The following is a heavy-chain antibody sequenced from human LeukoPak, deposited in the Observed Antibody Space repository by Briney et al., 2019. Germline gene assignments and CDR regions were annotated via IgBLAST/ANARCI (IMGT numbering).Heavy chain of an antibody. J-gene: IGHJ4*02. CDR1: GYTFTSYG. D-gene: IGHD3-16*02. V-gene: IGHV1-18*01. CDR3: ARFLTPPTYDYVWGSYRYYDY. Sequence: ASVKVSCKASGYTFTSYGISWVRQAPGQGLEWMGWISAYNGNTNYAQKLQGRVTMTTDTSTSTAYMELRSLRSDDTAVYYCARFLTPPTYDYVWGSYRYYDYWGQGTLVTVSS. CDR2: ISAYNGNT.